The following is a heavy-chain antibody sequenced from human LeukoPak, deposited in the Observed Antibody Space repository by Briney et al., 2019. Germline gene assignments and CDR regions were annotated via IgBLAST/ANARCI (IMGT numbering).Heavy chain of an antibody. CDR1: GFTVSSNY. J-gene: IGHJ4*02. D-gene: IGHD1-26*01. Sequence: GGSLRLSCAASGFTVSSNYMSWVRQAPGKGLEWVSVIYSGGSTYYADSVKGRFTISRDNSKNTLYLQMNSLRAEDTAVYYCAKTTGRVGATMVDYWGQGTLVTVSS. CDR3: AKTTGRVGATMVDY. V-gene: IGHV3-66*01. CDR2: IYSGGST.